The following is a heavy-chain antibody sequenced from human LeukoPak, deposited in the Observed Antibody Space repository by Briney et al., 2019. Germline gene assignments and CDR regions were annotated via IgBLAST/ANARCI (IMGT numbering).Heavy chain of an antibody. Sequence: ASVKVSCKASGYTFTSYGISWVRQAPGQGLEWMGWISAYNGNTNYAQKLQGRVTMTTDTFTSTAYMELRSLRSDDTAVYYCARDTSLGGYCSSTSCRRGWFDPWGQGTLVTVSS. J-gene: IGHJ5*02. D-gene: IGHD2-2*01. CDR3: ARDTSLGGYCSSTSCRRGWFDP. CDR1: GYTFTSYG. CDR2: ISAYNGNT. V-gene: IGHV1-18*01.